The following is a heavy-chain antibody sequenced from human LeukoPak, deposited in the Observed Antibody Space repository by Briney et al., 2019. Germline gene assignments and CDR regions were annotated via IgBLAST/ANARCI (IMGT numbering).Heavy chain of an antibody. CDR3: AKGPLRGTAAAIDY. J-gene: IGHJ4*02. CDR1: GFTFSSYA. CDR2: ISYDGRNI. Sequence: PGGSLRLSCAASGFTFSSYAMHWVRQAPGKGLEWVAVISYDGRNIHYPDSVKGRFTISRDISTDTLWLQMDSLRTEDTAVYYCAKGPLRGTAAAIDYWGQGTLVTVSS. V-gene: IGHV3-30*04. D-gene: IGHD2-2*01.